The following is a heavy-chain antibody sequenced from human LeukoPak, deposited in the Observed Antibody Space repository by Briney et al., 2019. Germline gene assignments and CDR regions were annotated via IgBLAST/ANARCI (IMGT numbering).Heavy chain of an antibody. CDR2: INPSGGST. CDR1: GYAFTSYY. D-gene: IGHD4-23*01. J-gene: IGHJ4*02. CDR3: ARDIGRDYGGVLDY. V-gene: IGHV1-46*01. Sequence: ASVKVSSKASGYAFTSYYMHWVRQAPGQGLEWMGIINPSGGSTSYAQKFQGRVTMTRDMSTSTVYMELSSLRSEDTAVYYCARDIGRDYGGVLDYWGQGTLVTVSS.